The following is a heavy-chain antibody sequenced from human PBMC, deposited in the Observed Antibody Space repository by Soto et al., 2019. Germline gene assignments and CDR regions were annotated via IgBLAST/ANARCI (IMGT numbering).Heavy chain of an antibody. CDR2: IYYSGST. CDR3: ARHIRGATNALEI. CDR1: GGSISSYY. Sequence: SETLSLTSTVYGGSISSYYWSWIRQPPGKELERIGYIYYSGSTNYNPSHKRQVTIPADTSKNQFSLKLSSVTAADTAVYYCARHIRGATNALEIWGQGTMVT. J-gene: IGHJ3*02. V-gene: IGHV4-59*08. D-gene: IGHD1-26*01.